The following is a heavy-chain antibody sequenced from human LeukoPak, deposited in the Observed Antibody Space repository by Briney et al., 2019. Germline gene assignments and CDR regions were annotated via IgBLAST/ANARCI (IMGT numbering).Heavy chain of an antibody. CDR3: ARVSTIWSYYYYMDV. D-gene: IGHD3-9*01. CDR1: GGSFSGYY. V-gene: IGHV4-34*01. CDR2: INHSGST. J-gene: IGHJ6*03. Sequence: SETLSLTCAVYGGSFSGYYWSWIRQPPGKGLEWIGEINHSGSTNYNPSLKSRVTISVDTSKNQFSLKLSSVTAADTAVYYCARVSTIWSYYYYMDVWGKGTTVTVSS.